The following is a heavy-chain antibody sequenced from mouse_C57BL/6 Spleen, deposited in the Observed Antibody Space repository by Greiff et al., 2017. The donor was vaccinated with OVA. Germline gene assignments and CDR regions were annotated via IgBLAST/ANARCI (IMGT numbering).Heavy chain of an antibody. Sequence: QVQLQQSGAELVRPGTSVKVPCKASGYAFTNYLIEWVKQRPGQGLEWIGVINPGSGGTNYNEKFKGKATLTADKSSSTAYMQLSSLTSEDSAVYFCAREGAMDYWGQGTSVTVSS. CDR3: AREGAMDY. V-gene: IGHV1-54*01. CDR2: INPGSGGT. CDR1: GYAFTNYL. J-gene: IGHJ4*01.